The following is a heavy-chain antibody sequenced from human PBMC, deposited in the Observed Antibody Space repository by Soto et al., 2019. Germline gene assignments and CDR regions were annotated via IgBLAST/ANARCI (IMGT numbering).Heavy chain of an antibody. D-gene: IGHD2-21*02. Sequence: SETLSLTCTVSGGSIGSGDYYWSWIRQPPGKGLEWIGSIYYSGSTYYNPSLKSRVTVSVDTSKNQFSLKLSSVTAADTAVYYCARHPSDFWFDPWGQGTLVTVSS. V-gene: IGHV4-39*01. CDR1: GGSIGSGDYY. CDR3: ARHPSDFWFDP. J-gene: IGHJ5*02. CDR2: IYYSGST.